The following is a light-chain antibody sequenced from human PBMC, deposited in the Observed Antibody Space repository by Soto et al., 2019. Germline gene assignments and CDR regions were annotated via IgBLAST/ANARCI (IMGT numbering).Light chain of an antibody. Sequence: DIQMTQSPSSLSASVGDRVTITCRTSQDISNYLAWYQQKPGKVPKLLIYNASTLQKGVPSRFSGSGSGTDLTLTISIRKSEDDAFDSCQRYNNWTYSEAFGQGTKVDIK. CDR3: QRYNNWTYSEA. J-gene: IGKJ1*01. V-gene: IGKV1-27*01. CDR1: QDISNY. CDR2: NAS.